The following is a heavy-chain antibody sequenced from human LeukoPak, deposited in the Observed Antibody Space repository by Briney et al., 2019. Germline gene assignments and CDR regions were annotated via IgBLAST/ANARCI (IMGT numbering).Heavy chain of an antibody. Sequence: GGSLRLSCAASGFTFSSYGMHWVRQAPGKGLEWVAFIRYDGSNKYYADSVKGRFTISRDNSKNTLYLQMNSLRAEDTAVYYCAKDPPYYYDSSGFDYWGQGTLVTVSS. CDR3: AKDPPYYYDSSGFDY. V-gene: IGHV3-30*02. CDR1: GFTFSSYG. CDR2: IRYDGSNK. D-gene: IGHD3-22*01. J-gene: IGHJ4*02.